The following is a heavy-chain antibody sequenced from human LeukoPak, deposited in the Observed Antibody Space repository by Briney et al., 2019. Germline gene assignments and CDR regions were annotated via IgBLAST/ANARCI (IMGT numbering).Heavy chain of an antibody. J-gene: IGHJ6*03. Sequence: ASVKVSCKASGYTFTSYYMHWVQQAPGQGLEWMGIINPSGGSTSYAQKFQGRVTMTRDMSTSTAYMELSSLRSEDTAVYYCARAFGRVGAMAGVYYYYMDVWGKGTTVTVSS. CDR3: ARAFGRVGAMAGVYYYYMDV. V-gene: IGHV1-46*01. CDR1: GYTFTSYY. D-gene: IGHD1-26*01. CDR2: INPSGGST.